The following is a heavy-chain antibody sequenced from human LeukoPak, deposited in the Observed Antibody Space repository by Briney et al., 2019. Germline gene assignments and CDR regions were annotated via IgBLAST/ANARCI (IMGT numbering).Heavy chain of an antibody. D-gene: IGHD3-10*01. CDR1: GGSISSYY. V-gene: IGHV4-59*08. J-gene: IGHJ4*02. CDR2: IHYSGST. Sequence: PSETLSLTCTVSGGSISSYYWSWIRQPPGKGLEWIGYIHYSGSTNYNPSLKSRVTISADTSKNQVSLTLSSVTAADTAVYYCARHPELYFFDYWGQGTLVTVSS. CDR3: ARHPELYFFDY.